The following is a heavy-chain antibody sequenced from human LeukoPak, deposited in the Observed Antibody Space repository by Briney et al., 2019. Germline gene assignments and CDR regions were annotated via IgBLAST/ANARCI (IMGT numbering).Heavy chain of an antibody. J-gene: IGHJ6*02. D-gene: IGHD6-13*01. CDR1: GFSFSNHW. Sequence: GGSLRLSCAASGFSFSNHWMTWVRQAPGKGLEWVANIKPDGSQQYYVDSMKGRFTISRDNAKNLLYLQMNSLRAEDTAVYYCARDQSYQQLVRYYYGMDVWGQGTTVTVSS. CDR3: ARDQSYQQLVRYYYGMDV. V-gene: IGHV3-7*01. CDR2: IKPDGSQQ.